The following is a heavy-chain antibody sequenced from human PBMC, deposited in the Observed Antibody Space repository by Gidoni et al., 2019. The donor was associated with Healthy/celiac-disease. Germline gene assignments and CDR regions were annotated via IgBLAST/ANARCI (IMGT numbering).Heavy chain of an antibody. D-gene: IGHD5-18*01. CDR2: ISGSGGST. Sequence: EVQLLESGGGLVQPGGSLRLSCAASGSTFSRYAMSWVRQAPGKGLEWVSAISGSGGSTYYADSVKGRFTISRDNSKSTLYLQMNSLRAEDTAVYYCAKLPRGGIQLWSPFDYWGQGTLVTVSS. J-gene: IGHJ4*02. CDR1: GSTFSRYA. V-gene: IGHV3-23*01. CDR3: AKLPRGGIQLWSPFDY.